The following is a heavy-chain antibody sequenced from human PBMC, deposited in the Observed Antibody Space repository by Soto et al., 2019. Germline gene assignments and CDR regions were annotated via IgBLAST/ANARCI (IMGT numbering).Heavy chain of an antibody. CDR3: ARPANYYGSGSYPYGMDV. J-gene: IGHJ6*02. D-gene: IGHD3-10*01. CDR1: GGSISSSSYY. CDR2: IYYSGST. V-gene: IGHV4-39*01. Sequence: SETLSLTCTVSGGSISSSSYYWGWIRQPPGKGLEWIGSIYYSGSTYYNPSLKSRVTISVDTSKNQFSLKLSSVTAADTAVYYCARPANYYGSGSYPYGMDVWGQGTTVTVSS.